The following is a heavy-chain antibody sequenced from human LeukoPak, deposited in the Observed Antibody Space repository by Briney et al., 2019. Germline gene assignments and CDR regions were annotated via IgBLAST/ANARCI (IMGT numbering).Heavy chain of an antibody. CDR1: GDSVSSNSAA. CDR2: TYYRSKWYN. D-gene: IGHD4-23*01. CDR3: AREGAGGPMTTVVTHFDY. V-gene: IGHV6-1*01. Sequence: SQTLSLTCAIFGDSVSSNSAAWTWIRQSPSRGLEWLGRTYYRSKWYNDYAESVKSRITINADTSKSQFSLQLNSVTPEDAAVYYCAREGAGGPMTTVVTHFDYWGQGTLVTVSS. J-gene: IGHJ4*02.